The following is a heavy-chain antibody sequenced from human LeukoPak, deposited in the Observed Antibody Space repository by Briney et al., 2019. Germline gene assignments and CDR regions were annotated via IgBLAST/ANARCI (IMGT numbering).Heavy chain of an antibody. Sequence: ASVCVSCTASGYTFSMFTIQSVCHAPRQRPWWMGWINAGNGNTKYSQKFQGRVTITRDTSASTAYMELSSLRSEDTAVYYCARAPTGYNFDYWGQGTLVTVSS. CDR3: ARAPTGYNFDY. CDR2: INAGNGNT. V-gene: IGHV1-3*01. CDR1: GYTFSMFT. J-gene: IGHJ4*02. D-gene: IGHD3-9*01.